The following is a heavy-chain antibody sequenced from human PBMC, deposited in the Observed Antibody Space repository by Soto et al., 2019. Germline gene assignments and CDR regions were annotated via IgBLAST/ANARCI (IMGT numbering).Heavy chain of an antibody. CDR1: SFSFSNYA. D-gene: IGHD3-22*01. Sequence: EVQLLESGGGLVQPGGSLRLSCAASSFSFSNYAMTWVRQAPGKGLEWVSTISGSGYTTDYADSVKGRFTISRDNSKNTLNLQMNSLRAEDTAVYYCALDVSGYYYETDYWGQGTLVTVSS. CDR3: ALDVSGYYYETDY. V-gene: IGHV3-23*01. CDR2: ISGSGYTT. J-gene: IGHJ4*02.